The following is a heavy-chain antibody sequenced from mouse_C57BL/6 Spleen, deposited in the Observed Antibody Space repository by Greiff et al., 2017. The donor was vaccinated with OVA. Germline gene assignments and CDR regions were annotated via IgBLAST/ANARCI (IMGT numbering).Heavy chain of an antibody. J-gene: IGHJ2*01. CDR2: IYPGDGDT. CDR3: ARLRVLYGSSTFYFDY. CDR1: GYAFSSYW. D-gene: IGHD1-1*01. Sequence: VKLQESGAELVKPGASVKISCKASGYAFSSYWMNWVKQRPGKGLEWIGQIYPGDGDTNYNGKFKGKATLTADKSSSTAYMQLSSLTSEDSAVYFCARLRVLYGSSTFYFDYWGQGTTLTVSS. V-gene: IGHV1-80*01.